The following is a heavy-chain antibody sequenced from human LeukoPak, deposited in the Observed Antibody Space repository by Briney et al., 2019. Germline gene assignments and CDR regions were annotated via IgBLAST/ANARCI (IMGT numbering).Heavy chain of an antibody. Sequence: GGSLRLSCAASGFTFSSHALHWVRQAPGKGLEWVAVISSDGSYKYYADSVKGRFTISRDNSKNTLYLQMNSLIPEDTAVYCCARQYISGQWYFDYWGQGTLVTVSS. CDR1: GFTFSSHA. D-gene: IGHD5-18*01. J-gene: IGHJ4*02. CDR3: ARQYISGQWYFDY. CDR2: ISSDGSYK. V-gene: IGHV3-30*04.